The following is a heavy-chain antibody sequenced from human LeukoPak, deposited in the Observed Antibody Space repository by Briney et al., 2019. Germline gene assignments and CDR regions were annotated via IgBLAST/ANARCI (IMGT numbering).Heavy chain of an antibody. J-gene: IGHJ4*02. D-gene: IGHD3-22*01. V-gene: IGHV4-39*02. CDR1: GGSISNSNYY. CDR3: ASMPDAYYYDSSGYINDY. Sequence: SETLSLTCTVSGGSISNSNYYWGWIRQPPGKGLEWIGGAYYSGTTYYSPSLKSRVTISVDTSRNHFSLNLNSVTAADTAVYYCASMPDAYYYDSSGYINDYWGQGTLVTVSS. CDR2: AYYSGTT.